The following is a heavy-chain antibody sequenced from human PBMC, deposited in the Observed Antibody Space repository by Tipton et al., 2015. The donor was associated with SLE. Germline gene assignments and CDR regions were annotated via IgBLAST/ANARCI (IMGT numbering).Heavy chain of an antibody. D-gene: IGHD4-17*01. Sequence: SLRLSCAASGFTFSTYSMTWVRQAPGKGLEWVSAISGSGGSTYYADSVKGRFTISRDNSKNTLYLQMNSLRAEDTAIYYCAKAGSTVTGACDIWGQGTMVTVSS. V-gene: IGHV3-23*01. CDR1: GFTFSTYS. CDR3: AKAGSTVTGACDI. CDR2: ISGSGGST. J-gene: IGHJ3*02.